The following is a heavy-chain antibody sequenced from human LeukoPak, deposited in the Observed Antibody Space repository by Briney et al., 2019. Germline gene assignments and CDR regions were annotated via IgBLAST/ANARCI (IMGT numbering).Heavy chain of an antibody. J-gene: IGHJ4*02. V-gene: IGHV1-8*01. CDR3: ARGPLNDN. Sequence: GASVKVSCKASGYTFTSFEINWVRQAPGQGLEWMGWMVVDSGHTGYAQKFQGRVTLTRNTSISTAYMELSSLRSEDTAVYYCARGPLNDNWGQGTLVTVSS. CDR1: GYTFTSFE. CDR2: MVVDSGHT.